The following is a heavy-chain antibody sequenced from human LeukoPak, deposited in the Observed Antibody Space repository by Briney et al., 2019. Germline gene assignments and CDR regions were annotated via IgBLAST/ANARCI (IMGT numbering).Heavy chain of an antibody. D-gene: IGHD3-22*01. Sequence: SDTLSLTCTVSVGSLRSYYWRWIPQPPGKGLEWIGHLYYSGSTNYNPSLKSRVTLSLDTSKNQFSLKLSSVTAADTAVYYCARQSSGNLYYFDYWGQGTLVTVSS. V-gene: IGHV4-59*08. J-gene: IGHJ4*02. CDR2: LYYSGST. CDR1: VGSLRSYY. CDR3: ARQSSGNLYYFDY.